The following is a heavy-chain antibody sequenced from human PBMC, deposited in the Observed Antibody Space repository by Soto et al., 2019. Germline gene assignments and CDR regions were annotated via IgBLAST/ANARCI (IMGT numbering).Heavy chain of an antibody. Sequence: SVKVSCKASGGTFSSYAISWVRQAPGQGLEWMGGIIPIFGTANYAQKFQGRVTITADESTSTAYMELSSLRSEDTAVYYCARDRCGGDCYSRWFDPWGQGTLVTVSS. D-gene: IGHD2-21*02. CDR2: IIPIFGTA. J-gene: IGHJ5*02. CDR3: ARDRCGGDCYSRWFDP. V-gene: IGHV1-69*13. CDR1: GGTFSSYA.